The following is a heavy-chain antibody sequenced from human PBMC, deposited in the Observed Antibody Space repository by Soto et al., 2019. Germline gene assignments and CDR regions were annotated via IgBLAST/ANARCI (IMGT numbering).Heavy chain of an antibody. D-gene: IGHD1-26*01. CDR2: ISYDGSNK. J-gene: IGHJ4*02. CDR3: AKAPRTAGSYSLDY. V-gene: IGHV3-30*18. CDR1: GFTFSSYG. Sequence: PGGSLRLSCAASGFTFSSYGMHWVRQEPGKGLEWVAVISYDGSNKYYADSVKGRFTISRDNSKNTLYLQMNSLRAEDTAVYYCAKAPRTAGSYSLDYWGQGTLVTVTS.